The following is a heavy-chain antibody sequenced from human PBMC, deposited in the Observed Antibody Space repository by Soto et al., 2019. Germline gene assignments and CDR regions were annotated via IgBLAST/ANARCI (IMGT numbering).Heavy chain of an antibody. J-gene: IGHJ5*02. CDR1: GGSISSYY. Sequence: SETLSLTCTVSGGSISSYYWSWIRQPPGKGLEWIGYIYYSGSTNYNPSLKSRVTISVDTSKNQFSLKLSSVTAADTAVYYCASSPLGQQLDGSWFDPWGQGTLVTVSS. D-gene: IGHD6-13*01. CDR2: IYYSGST. V-gene: IGHV4-59*01. CDR3: ASSPLGQQLDGSWFDP.